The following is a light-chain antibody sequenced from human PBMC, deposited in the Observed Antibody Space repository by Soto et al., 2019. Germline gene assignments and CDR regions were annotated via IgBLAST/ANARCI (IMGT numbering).Light chain of an antibody. CDR1: QSVGNSY. Sequence: ELVLTQSPGTLSLSPGERATLSCRASQSVGNSYLAWYQQKPGQAPRLLIYDASSMAPGIPDRFRVSGSGTDFTLTTSRLEPEDFAVYYCQQYGRSPQYTFGQGTNLEIK. J-gene: IGKJ2*01. CDR2: DAS. CDR3: QQYGRSPQYT. V-gene: IGKV3-20*01.